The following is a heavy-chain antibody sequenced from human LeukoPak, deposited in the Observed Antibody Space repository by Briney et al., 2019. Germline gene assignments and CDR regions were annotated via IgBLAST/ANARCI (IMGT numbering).Heavy chain of an antibody. V-gene: IGHV3-66*02. CDR3: ARLESTEGTLY. Sequence: GGSLRLSCEDSGFTVSSNYMSWVRQAPGKGLEWVSVIYSVGTTYYADSMKGRFTISRDTSKNTVFLQMNSLRAEDTAVYYCARLESTEGTLYWGQGTLVTVSS. CDR2: IYSVGTT. D-gene: IGHD5/OR15-5a*01. CDR1: GFTVSSNY. J-gene: IGHJ4*02.